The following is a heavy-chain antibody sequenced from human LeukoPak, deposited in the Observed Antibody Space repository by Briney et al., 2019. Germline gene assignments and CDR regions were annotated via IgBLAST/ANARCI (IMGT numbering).Heavy chain of an antibody. V-gene: IGHV4-59*01. J-gene: IGHJ4*02. CDR1: GGSISSYY. CDR2: IYYSGST. D-gene: IGHD1-26*01. Sequence: PSETLSLTCTVSGGSISSYYWSWIRQPPGKGLEWIGYIYYSGSTNYNPSLKSRVTISVDTSKNQFSLKLSSVTAAGTAVYYCAXXXDRWGYFDYWGQGTLVTVSS. CDR3: AXXXDRWGYFDY.